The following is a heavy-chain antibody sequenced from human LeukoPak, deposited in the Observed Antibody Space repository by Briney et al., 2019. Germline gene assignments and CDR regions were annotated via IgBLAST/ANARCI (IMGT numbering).Heavy chain of an antibody. Sequence: ASVKVSCKASGYTFTRYGISWVRQAPGQGLEWMGRIDAKNGKTNYAQKFQGRVTMTTDTSTSTAYMELRSLRSDDTAVYYCARDPPGDQDFDYWGQGTLVTVSS. CDR2: IDAKNGKT. CDR3: ARDPPGDQDFDY. CDR1: GYTFTRYG. J-gene: IGHJ4*02. V-gene: IGHV1-18*01. D-gene: IGHD2-21*01.